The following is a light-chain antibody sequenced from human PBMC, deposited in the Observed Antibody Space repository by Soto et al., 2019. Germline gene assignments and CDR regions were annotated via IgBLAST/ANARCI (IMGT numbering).Light chain of an antibody. J-gene: IGKJ1*01. Sequence: EIVLTQSPGTLSLSPGERATLSCRASQSASGSYLAWYQQKPGQAPRLLIYGASSRATGIPDRFSGSGFGTDFPLTISRLEHEDFAVYYCQQYGSSPRSWTFGQGTKVQI. CDR1: QSASGSY. V-gene: IGKV3-20*01. CDR2: GAS. CDR3: QQYGSSPRSWT.